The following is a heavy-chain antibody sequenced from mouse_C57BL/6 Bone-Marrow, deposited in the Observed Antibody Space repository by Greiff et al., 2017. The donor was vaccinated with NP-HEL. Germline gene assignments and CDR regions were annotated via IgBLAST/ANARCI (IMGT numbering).Heavy chain of an antibody. CDR2: IWSGGST. V-gene: IGHV2-2*01. J-gene: IGHJ3*01. Sequence: VKLQESGPGLVQPSQSLSITCTVSGFSLTSYGVHWVRQSPGKGLEWLGVIWSGGSTDYNAALISRLSISKDNSKSQVFFKMNSLQADDTAIYYCARRPRGFAYWGQGTLVTVSA. CDR3: ARRPRGFAY. CDR1: GFSLTSYG.